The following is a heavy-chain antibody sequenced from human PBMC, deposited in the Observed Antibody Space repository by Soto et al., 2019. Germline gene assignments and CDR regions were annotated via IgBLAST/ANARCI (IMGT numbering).Heavy chain of an antibody. V-gene: IGHV1-18*01. CDR1: GYTFSRYG. D-gene: IGHD2-8*01. CDR3: AKNGQPPYYYYGMDV. J-gene: IGHJ6*02. CDR2: VSGYNGDT. Sequence: GPEVKKPGASVKVSCKASGYTFSRYGISWVRQAPGQGLEWMGWVSGYNGDTKYAQKVQGRVTMTIDTSTYTAYMELRSLTSDDTAKYYCAKNGQPPYYYYGMDVWGQGTTVTGS.